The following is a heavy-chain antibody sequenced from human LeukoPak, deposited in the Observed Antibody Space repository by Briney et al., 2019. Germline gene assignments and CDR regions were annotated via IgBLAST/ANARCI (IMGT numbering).Heavy chain of an antibody. CDR1: GFTFTSYS. J-gene: IGHJ4*02. D-gene: IGHD6-19*01. V-gene: IGHV3-21*01. CDR3: TRLTSGWPDF. CDR2: ISSNSGTYI. Sequence: GGSLRLSCAASGFTFTSYSMNWVRQAPGKGLEWVSAISSNSGTYIYYADSVKGRFTIGRDNAKSSVYLQMHSLRAEDTGVYYCTRLTSGWPDFWGQGTLVTVSS.